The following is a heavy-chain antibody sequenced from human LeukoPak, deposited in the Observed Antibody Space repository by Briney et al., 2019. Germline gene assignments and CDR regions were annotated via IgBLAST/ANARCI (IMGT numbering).Heavy chain of an antibody. CDR1: GGSISSSSYY. D-gene: IGHD3-10*01. J-gene: IGHJ6*03. CDR2: IYYSGST. CDR3: ARDYYGSGSYKEYYYYYYMDV. Sequence: TSETLSLTCTVSGGSISSSSYYWGWIRQPPGKGLEWIGSIYYSGSTYYNPSLKSRVTISVDTSKNQFSLKLSSVTAADTAVYYCARDYYGSGSYKEYYYYYYMDVWGKGTTVTVSS. V-gene: IGHV4-39*07.